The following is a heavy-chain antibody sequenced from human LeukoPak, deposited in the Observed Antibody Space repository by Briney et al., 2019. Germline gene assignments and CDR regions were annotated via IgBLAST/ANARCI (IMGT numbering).Heavy chain of an antibody. CDR3: AREMAARPLWFDP. CDR1: GYTFTGYY. CDR2: INPNSGGT. Sequence: ASVKVSCKASGYTFTGYYMHWVRQAPGQGLEWMGWINPNSGGTNYAQKVQGRVTMTRDTSISTAYMELSRLRSDDTAVYYCAREMAARPLWFDPWGQGTLVTVSS. D-gene: IGHD6-6*01. J-gene: IGHJ5*02. V-gene: IGHV1-2*02.